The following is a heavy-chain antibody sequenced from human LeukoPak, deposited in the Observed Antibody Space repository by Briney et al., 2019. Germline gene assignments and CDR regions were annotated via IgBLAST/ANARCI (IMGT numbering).Heavy chain of an antibody. CDR2: IYHSGST. CDR3: ARGDHGDY. CDR1: GGSISSGGYY. V-gene: IGHV4-30-2*01. D-gene: IGHD2-21*01. J-gene: IGHJ4*02. Sequence: SETLSLTCTVSGGSISSGGYYWSWIRQPPGKGLEWIGYIYHSGSTYYNPSLKSRVTISVDRSKNQFSLKLSSVTAADTAVYYCARGDHGDYWGQGTLVTVSS.